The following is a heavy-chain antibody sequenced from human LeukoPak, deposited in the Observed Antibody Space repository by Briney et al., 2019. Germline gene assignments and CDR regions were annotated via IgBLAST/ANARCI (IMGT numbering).Heavy chain of an antibody. CDR2: INPNSGGT. D-gene: IGHD6-13*01. CDR1: GYTFTGYH. CDR3: ARGLDGYSTSWYPY. Sequence: ASVKVSCKASGYTFTGYHMHWVRQAPGQGLEWMGWINPNSGGTDYARKFQGRVTMTRDTSISTAYMELGRLRSDDTAVYYCARGLDGYSTSWYPYWGQGTLVTVSS. J-gene: IGHJ4*02. V-gene: IGHV1-2*02.